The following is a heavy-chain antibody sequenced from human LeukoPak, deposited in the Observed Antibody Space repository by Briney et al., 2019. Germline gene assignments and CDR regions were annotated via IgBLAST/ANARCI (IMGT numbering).Heavy chain of an antibody. CDR1: GFTFSSYG. CDR2: IRYDGSNK. V-gene: IGHV3-30*02. D-gene: IGHD6-19*01. J-gene: IGHJ4*02. CDR3: ARVSSGWYPFDY. Sequence: SGGSLRLSCAASGFTFSSYGMHWVRQAPGKGLEWVAFIRYDGSNKYYADSVKGRFTISRDNSKNTLYLQMNSLRAEDTAVYYCARVSSGWYPFDYWGQGTLVTVSS.